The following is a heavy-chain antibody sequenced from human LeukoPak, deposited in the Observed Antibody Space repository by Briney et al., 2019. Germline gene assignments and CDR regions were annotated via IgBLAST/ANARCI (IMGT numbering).Heavy chain of an antibody. J-gene: IGHJ4*02. CDR1: GYTFSSYY. V-gene: IGHV1-46*01. D-gene: IGHD2-2*01. CDR2: INPSGGSP. Sequence: ASVKVSCKASGYTFSSYYIHWVRQAPEQGLEWMGIINPSGGSPSYAQKFQGRVTLTRDTSTSTVYMDLSSLRSEDTAVYYCARRGYCISTCCSLDYWGQGTLVTVSS. CDR3: ARRGYCISTCCSLDY.